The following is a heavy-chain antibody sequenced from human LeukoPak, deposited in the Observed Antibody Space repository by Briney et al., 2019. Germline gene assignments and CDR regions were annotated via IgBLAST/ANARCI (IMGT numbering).Heavy chain of an antibody. CDR1: GGSISNYY. D-gene: IGHD2/OR15-2a*01. CDR2: IYYSGST. CDR3: ARRRAVPGFYYFDY. V-gene: IGHV4-59*08. J-gene: IGHJ4*02. Sequence: KASETLSLTCSVSGGSISNYYWTWIRPPPGKGLEWIGYIYYSGSTKYNDSLRSRVTISVDTSKNQFSLRLSSLTAADTAVYYCARRRAVPGFYYFDYWGQGTLVTVSS.